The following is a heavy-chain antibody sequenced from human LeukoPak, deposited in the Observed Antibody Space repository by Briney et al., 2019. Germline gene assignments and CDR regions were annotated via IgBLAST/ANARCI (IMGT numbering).Heavy chain of an antibody. J-gene: IGHJ6*02. Sequence: NASETLSLTCTVSGGSISSYYWSWIRQPPGKGLEWIGYIYYSGSTNYNPSLKSRVTISVDTSKNQFSLKLSSVTAADTAVYYCAKDISGRYEYYYGMDVWGQGTTVTVSS. D-gene: IGHD1-26*01. CDR1: GGSISSYY. CDR2: IYYSGST. CDR3: AKDISGRYEYYYGMDV. V-gene: IGHV4-4*08.